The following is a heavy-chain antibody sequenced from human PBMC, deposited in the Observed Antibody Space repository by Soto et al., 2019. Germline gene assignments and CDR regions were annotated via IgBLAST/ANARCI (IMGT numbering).Heavy chain of an antibody. CDR2: IRSSGSTI. CDR3: APAAANF. Sequence: EVQLVESGGGLVQPGGSLRLSCAASGFTFSTYSMNWVRQAPGKGLEWVSYIRSSGSTIYYADSVKGRFTISRDHAKNSLYLQMNGLRAEDTAVYYCAPAAANFWCQVTLVTVSS. V-gene: IGHV3-48*01. CDR1: GFTFSTYS. J-gene: IGHJ4*02. D-gene: IGHD6-13*01.